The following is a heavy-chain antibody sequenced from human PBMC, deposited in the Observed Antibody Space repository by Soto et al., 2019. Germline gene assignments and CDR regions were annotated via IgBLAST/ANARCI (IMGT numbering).Heavy chain of an antibody. J-gene: IGHJ6*03. CDR3: VKRGGFSANWWAYYYYMDV. V-gene: IGHV3-23*01. CDR1: GFTFSSYA. Sequence: EVQLLESGGGLVQPGGSLRLSCAASGFTFSSYAMSWVRQAPGKGLEWVSAISGSGGSTYYANSVKGRFTISRDNSKNTECLQRNGLRAEDTAVYCCVKRGGFSANWWAYYYYMDVWGKGTTVTVSS. CDR2: ISGSGGST. D-gene: IGHD3-16*01.